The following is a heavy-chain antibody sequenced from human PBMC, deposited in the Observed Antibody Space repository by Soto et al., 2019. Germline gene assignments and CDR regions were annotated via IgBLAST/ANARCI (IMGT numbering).Heavy chain of an antibody. D-gene: IGHD2-15*01. CDR2: ISSSGYI. V-gene: IGHV3-21*04. J-gene: IGHJ6*02. Sequence: KPGGSLRLSCAASGFNFNSYTINWVRQAPGKRLEWLSSISSSGYIFSTDSVRGRFTISRDNAKNSVYLQINSLRAEDTAVYFCARDCSGGSCYPGNGVWGHVPTVTV. CDR1: GFNFNSYT. CDR3: ARDCSGGSCYPGNGV.